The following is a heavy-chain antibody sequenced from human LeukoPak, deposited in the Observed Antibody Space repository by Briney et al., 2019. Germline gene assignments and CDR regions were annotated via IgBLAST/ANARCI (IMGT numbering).Heavy chain of an antibody. CDR3: TRGSSNVAARNNWFDP. Sequence: GGSLRLSCAASGFTFSSYEMNWVRQAPGKGLESVSYISSSGSTIYYADSVKGRFTISRDNAKNSLYLQMNSLRAEDTAVYFCTRGSSNVAARNNWFDPWGQGTLVTVSS. CDR2: ISSSGSTI. J-gene: IGHJ5*02. D-gene: IGHD6-6*01. CDR1: GFTFSSYE. V-gene: IGHV3-48*03.